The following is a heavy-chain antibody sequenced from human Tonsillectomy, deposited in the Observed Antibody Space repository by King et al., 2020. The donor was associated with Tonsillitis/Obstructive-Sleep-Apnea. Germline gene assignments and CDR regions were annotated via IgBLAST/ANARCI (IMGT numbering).Heavy chain of an antibody. D-gene: IGHD5-12*01. J-gene: IGHJ4*02. CDR3: ARSGYRGCDLDY. Sequence: QLQESGPGLVKPSETLSLTCTVSGGSISSYYWSWIRQPPGKGLEWIGYIYYSGSTNSNPSLKSRVTISVDTSKNQFSLKLSSVTAADTAVYYCARSGYRGCDLDYWGQGGLVTVSS. CDR2: IYYSGST. V-gene: IGHV4-59*08. CDR1: GGSISSYY.